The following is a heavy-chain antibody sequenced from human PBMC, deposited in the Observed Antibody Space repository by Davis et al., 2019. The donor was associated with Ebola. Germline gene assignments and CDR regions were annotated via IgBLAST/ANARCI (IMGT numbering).Heavy chain of an antibody. CDR3: AKGSLYGSRSITAGMDV. Sequence: GESLKTPCAASGFTFTSYSMTWVRQAPGKGLEWVSGISASSSTYYADSVKGRFTFSRDNSKNTLYLQMNSLRAEDTAVYYCAKGSLYGSRSITAGMDVWGQGTTVTVSS. CDR1: GFTFTSYS. V-gene: IGHV3-23*01. J-gene: IGHJ6*02. D-gene: IGHD4-17*01. CDR2: ISASSST.